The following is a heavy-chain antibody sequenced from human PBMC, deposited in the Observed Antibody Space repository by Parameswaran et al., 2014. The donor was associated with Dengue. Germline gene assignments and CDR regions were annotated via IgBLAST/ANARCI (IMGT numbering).Heavy chain of an antibody. V-gene: IGHV5-51*01. J-gene: IGHJ6*02. CDR2: IYPGDSDT. Sequence: MPGKGLEWMGIIYPGDSDTRYSPSFQGQVTISADKSISTAYLQWSSLKASDTAMYYCARAYGDYEIGMDVWGQGTTVTVSS. CDR3: ARAYGDYEIGMDV. D-gene: IGHD4-17*01.